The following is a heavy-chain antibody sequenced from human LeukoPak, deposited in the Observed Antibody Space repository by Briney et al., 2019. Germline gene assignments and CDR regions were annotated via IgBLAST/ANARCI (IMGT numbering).Heavy chain of an antibody. D-gene: IGHD3-3*01. CDR3: VRKYYDFWSGYLWRLDV. Sequence: GGSLRLSCEGSGFTFHYYTMNWVRQAPGKGLEWVSSISSTGISIYYADSVKGRFTISRDNANNSLYLQMNSLRAEDTAVYYFVRKYYDFWSGYLWRLDVWGKGTSVTVSS. CDR2: ISSTGISI. CDR1: GFTFHYYT. J-gene: IGHJ6*04. V-gene: IGHV3-21*01.